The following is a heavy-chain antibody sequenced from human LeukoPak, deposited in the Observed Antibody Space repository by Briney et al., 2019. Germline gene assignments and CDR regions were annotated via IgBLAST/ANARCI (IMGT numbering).Heavy chain of an antibody. CDR3: ARSHSSGWSSRAIDY. J-gene: IGHJ4*02. CDR2: ISSSGSTI. CDR1: GFTFSSYS. V-gene: IGHV3-48*04. Sequence: GGSLRLSCAASGFTFSSYSMNWIRQAPGKGLEWVSYISSSGSTIYYADSVKGRFTISRDNAKNSLYLQMNSLRAEDTAVYYCARSHSSGWSSRAIDYWGQGTLVTVSS. D-gene: IGHD6-19*01.